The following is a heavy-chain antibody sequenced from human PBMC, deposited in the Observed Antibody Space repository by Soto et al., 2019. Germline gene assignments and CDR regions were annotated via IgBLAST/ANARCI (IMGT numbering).Heavy chain of an antibody. CDR3: ARFIEYSSSSDPSDYFDY. CDR2: TYYRSKWYN. D-gene: IGHD6-6*01. Sequence: KQSQTLSLTCAISGDSVSSNSAAWNWIRQSPSRGLEWLGRTYYRSKWYNDYAVSVKSRITINPDTSKNQFSLQLNSVTPEDTAVYYCARFIEYSSSSDPSDYFDYWGQGTLVTVSS. CDR1: GDSVSSNSAA. J-gene: IGHJ4*02. V-gene: IGHV6-1*01.